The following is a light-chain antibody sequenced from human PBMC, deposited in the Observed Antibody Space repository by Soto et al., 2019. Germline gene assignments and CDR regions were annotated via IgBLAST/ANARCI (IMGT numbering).Light chain of an antibody. CDR1: QSVADN. CDR3: QQSNNWPYT. J-gene: IGKJ2*01. V-gene: IGKV3-15*01. CDR2: GAS. Sequence: EIVMTQSPATLSVSPGERATLSCRASQSVADNLAWYQQKPGQGPRLLIYGASTRATGVPARFSGSGSGTQFTLTISSLQSEDFALYYCQQSNNWPYTFGQETKLEIK.